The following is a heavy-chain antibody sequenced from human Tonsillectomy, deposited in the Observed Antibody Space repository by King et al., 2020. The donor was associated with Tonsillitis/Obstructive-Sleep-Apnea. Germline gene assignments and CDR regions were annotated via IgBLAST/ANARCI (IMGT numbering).Heavy chain of an antibody. Sequence: VQLVESGGGLVQPGRSLRLSCTGSGFTFGDYAMNWVRQAPGKGLEWVGFIRSEAYGGTTEYAASVKGRFTISRDDSKTIAYLQMDSLKTEDTAVYYCTRGNHGFDYWGQGTLVTVSS. CDR3: TRGNHGFDY. CDR1: GFTFGDYA. V-gene: IGHV3-49*04. J-gene: IGHJ4*02. D-gene: IGHD1-14*01. CDR2: IRSEAYGGTT.